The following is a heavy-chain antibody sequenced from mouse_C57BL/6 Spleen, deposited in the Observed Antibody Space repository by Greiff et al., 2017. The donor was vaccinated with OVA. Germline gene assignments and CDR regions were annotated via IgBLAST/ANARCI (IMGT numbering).Heavy chain of an antibody. D-gene: IGHD1-1*01. Sequence: EVMLVESGGGLVQPGESLKLSCESNEYEFPSHDMSWVRKTPEKRLELVAAINSDGGSTYYPDTMERRFIISRDNTKKTLYLQMSSLRSEDTALYYCARGGFYYGSSYAKDYWGQGTSVTVSS. J-gene: IGHJ4*01. CDR1: EYEFPSHD. CDR3: ARGGFYYGSSYAKDY. V-gene: IGHV5-2*03. CDR2: INSDGGST.